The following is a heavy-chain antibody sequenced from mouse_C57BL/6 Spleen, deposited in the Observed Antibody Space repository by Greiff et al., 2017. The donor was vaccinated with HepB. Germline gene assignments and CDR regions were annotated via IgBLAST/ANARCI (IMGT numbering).Heavy chain of an antibody. D-gene: IGHD1-1*01. CDR1: GFTFSSYA. CDR3: AREGYYYYGSSYAMDY. J-gene: IGHJ4*01. V-gene: IGHV5-4*01. CDR2: ISDGGSYT. Sequence: EVKLVESGGGLVKPGGSLKLSCAASGFTFSSYAMSWVRQTPEKRLEWVATISDGGSYTYYPDNVKGRFTISRDNAKNNLYLQMSHLKSEDTAMYYCAREGYYYYGSSYAMDYWGQGTSVTVSS.